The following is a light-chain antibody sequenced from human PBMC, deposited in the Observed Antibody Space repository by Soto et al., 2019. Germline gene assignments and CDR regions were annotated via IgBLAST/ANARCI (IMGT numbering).Light chain of an antibody. Sequence: QSVLTQPPSVSEAPRQRVTISCSGSSSNIGNNAVNWYQQLPGKAPKLLIYYDDLLPSGVSDRFSGSKSGTSASLAISGLQSEDEADYYCAGWDDSLNGVVFCGGTKLTVL. CDR2: YDD. CDR3: AGWDDSLNGVV. V-gene: IGLV1-36*01. CDR1: SSNIGNNA. J-gene: IGLJ2*01.